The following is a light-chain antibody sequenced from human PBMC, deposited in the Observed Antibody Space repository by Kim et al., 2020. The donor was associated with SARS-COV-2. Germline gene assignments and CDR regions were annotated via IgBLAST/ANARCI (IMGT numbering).Light chain of an antibody. J-gene: IGKJ1*01. CDR3: QHANGFPWT. CDR2: GAS. V-gene: IGKV1-12*01. Sequence: AFVGGRVTITCRASQSISVWLAWYHQRPGKAPKLLISGASSLQIGVPSRISGSGSGTVFTLTISSLQPEDVGTYYCQHANGFPWTFGQGTKVDIK. CDR1: QSISVW.